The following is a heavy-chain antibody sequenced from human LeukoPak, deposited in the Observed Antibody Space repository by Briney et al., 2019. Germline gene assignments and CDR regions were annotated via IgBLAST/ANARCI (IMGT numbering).Heavy chain of an antibody. CDR2: ISYDGSNK. D-gene: IGHD1-1*01. J-gene: IGHJ4*02. CDR3: AMLNMVLGTTIDY. CDR1: GFTFRRYA. Sequence: GRSLRLSCPASGFTFRRYAMHWVRQAPGKGLEWVAVISYDGSNKYYADSVKGRFTISRDNSKNTLYLQMNSLRAEDTAVFHCAMLNMVLGTTIDYWGQGTLVTVSS. V-gene: IGHV3-30-3*01.